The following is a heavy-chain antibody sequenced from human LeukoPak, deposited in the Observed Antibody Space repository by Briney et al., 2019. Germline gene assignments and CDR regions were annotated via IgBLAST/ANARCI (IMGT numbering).Heavy chain of an antibody. CDR2: ISWNSGSI. V-gene: IGHV3-9*01. CDR3: AKDKRMGIAAAGLFDY. Sequence: GRSLRLSCAASGFTFDDYAMHWVRHAPGKGLEWVSGISWNSGSIGYPDSVKGRFTISKDNAKNSLYLQMNSLRAEDTALYYCAKDKRMGIAAAGLFDYWGQGTLVTVSS. J-gene: IGHJ4*02. CDR1: GFTFDDYA. D-gene: IGHD6-13*01.